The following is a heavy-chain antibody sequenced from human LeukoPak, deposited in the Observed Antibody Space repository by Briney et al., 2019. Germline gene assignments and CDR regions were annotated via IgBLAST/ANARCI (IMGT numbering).Heavy chain of an antibody. V-gene: IGHV4-39*01. CDR2: IYYSGST. CDR3: ARRRRIAVTLYYFDY. CDR1: GGSISSSSCY. D-gene: IGHD6-19*01. Sequence: SETLSLTCTVSGGSISSSSCYWGWIRQPPGKGLEWIGSIYYSGSTYYNPSLKSRVTISVDTSKNQFSLKLSSVTAADTAVYYCARRRRIAVTLYYFDYWGQGTLVTVSS. J-gene: IGHJ4*02.